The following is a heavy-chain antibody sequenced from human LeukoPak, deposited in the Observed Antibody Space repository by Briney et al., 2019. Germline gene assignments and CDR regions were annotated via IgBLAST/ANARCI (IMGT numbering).Heavy chain of an antibody. CDR1: GFTSSSYA. J-gene: IGHJ3*02. CDR2: IWFDGSNK. V-gene: IGHV3-33*08. CDR3: ARDWKYGSNAPHDAFDI. Sequence: GGSLRLSCAASGFTSSSYAMSWVRQAPGKGLEWVANIWFDGSNKYYTDSVKGRFTISRDNSKNTLDLEMNSLRAEDTAMYYCARDWKYGSNAPHDAFDIWGQGTLVTVSS. D-gene: IGHD1-7*01.